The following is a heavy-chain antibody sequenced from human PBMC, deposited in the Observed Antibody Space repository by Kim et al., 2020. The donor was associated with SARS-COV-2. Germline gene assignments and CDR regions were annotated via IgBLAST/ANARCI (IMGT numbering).Heavy chain of an antibody. CDR2: INAGNGNT. D-gene: IGHD3-22*01. CDR3: ARAGLGYYDSSGYWNDAF. Sequence: ASVKVSCKASGYTLTTYAMHWVRQAPGQRLEWMGWINAGNGNTKYSRKFQGRVTITRDTSASTAYMELSSLRSDDTAVYYCARAGLGYYDSSGYWNDAF. V-gene: IGHV1-3*01. CDR1: GYTLTTYA. J-gene: IGHJ3*01.